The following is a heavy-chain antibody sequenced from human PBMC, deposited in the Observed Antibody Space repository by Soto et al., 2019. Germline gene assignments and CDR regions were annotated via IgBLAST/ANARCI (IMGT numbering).Heavy chain of an antibody. CDR3: ARVAVAGTRVDY. Sequence: SETLSLTCTVSGGSISSSSYCWGWIRQPPGKGLEWIGKIYHSGSTNYNPSLKSRVTISVDKSKNQFSLKLSSVTAADTAVYYCARVAVAGTRVDYWGQGTLVTVSS. J-gene: IGHJ4*02. CDR1: GGSISSSSYC. CDR2: IYHSGST. D-gene: IGHD6-19*01. V-gene: IGHV4-39*07.